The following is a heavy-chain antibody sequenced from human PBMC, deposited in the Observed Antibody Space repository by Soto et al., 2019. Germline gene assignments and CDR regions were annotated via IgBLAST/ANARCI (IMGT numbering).Heavy chain of an antibody. CDR2: ISGSGGST. V-gene: IGHV3-23*01. J-gene: IGHJ6*02. CDR1: GFTFSSYA. CDR3: AKLSGGFSSDYYGMDV. Sequence: GVSLRLSCAASGFTFSSYAMSWVRQAPGKGLEWVSAISGSGGSTYYADSVKGRFTISRDNSKNTLYLQMNSLRAEDTAVYYCAKLSGGFSSDYYGMDVWGQGTTVTVSS. D-gene: IGHD3-16*01.